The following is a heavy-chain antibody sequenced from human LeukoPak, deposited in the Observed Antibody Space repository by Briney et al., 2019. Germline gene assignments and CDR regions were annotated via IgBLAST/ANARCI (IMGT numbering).Heavy chain of an antibody. Sequence: SETLSLTCTVSGGSISSGDYYWSWIRQPPGKGLEWIGYIYYSGSTYYNPSLKSRVTISVDTSKNQFSLKLSSVTVADTAVYYCARAVGDFWSGYSAFDIWGQGTMVTVSS. J-gene: IGHJ3*02. V-gene: IGHV4-30-4*08. CDR2: IYYSGST. CDR1: GGSISSGDYY. CDR3: ARAVGDFWSGYSAFDI. D-gene: IGHD3-3*01.